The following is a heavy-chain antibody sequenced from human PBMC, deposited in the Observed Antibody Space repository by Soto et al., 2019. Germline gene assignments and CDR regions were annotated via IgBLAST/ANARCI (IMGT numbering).Heavy chain of an antibody. V-gene: IGHV4-39*01. CDR2: IYYSGST. J-gene: IGHJ3*02. CDR3: ARHLYYYDSSGYSDAFDI. D-gene: IGHD3-22*01. Sequence: GIRQPPGKGLEWIGSIYYSGSTYYNPSLKSRVTISVDTSKNQFSLKLSSVTAADTAVYYCARHLYYYDSSGYSDAFDIWGQGTMVTVSS.